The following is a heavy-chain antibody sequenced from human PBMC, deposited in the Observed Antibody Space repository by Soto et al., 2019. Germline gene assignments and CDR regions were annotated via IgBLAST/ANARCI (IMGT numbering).Heavy chain of an antibody. CDR3: AKDLCGGGSCYSSEYYYYYYMNV. D-gene: IGHD2-15*01. V-gene: IGHV3-23*01. CDR2: ISGSGGST. CDR1: GFTFSSYA. J-gene: IGHJ6*03. Sequence: GGSLRLSCAASGFTFSSYAMSWVRQAPGKGLEWVSAISGSGGSTYYADSVKGRFTISRDNSKNTLYLQMNSLRAEDTAVYYCAKDLCGGGSCYSSEYYYYYYMNVWGKGTTVTVSS.